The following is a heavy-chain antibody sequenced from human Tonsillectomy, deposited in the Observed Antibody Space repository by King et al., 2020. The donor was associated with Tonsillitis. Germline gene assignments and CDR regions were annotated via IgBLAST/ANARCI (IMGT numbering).Heavy chain of an antibody. J-gene: IGHJ4*02. CDR1: GYTLTELS. CDR2: FDPEDGET. Sequence: QLVQSGAEVKKPGASVKVSCKVSGYTLTELSMHWVRQAPGKGLDWMGGFDPEDGETIYAQKFQGRVTMTEDTTTDAAYMELSSLRSEDTAVYYCATDSEDNWNHFDYWGQGTLVTVSS. V-gene: IGHV1-24*01. CDR3: ATDSEDNWNHFDY. D-gene: IGHD1-20*01.